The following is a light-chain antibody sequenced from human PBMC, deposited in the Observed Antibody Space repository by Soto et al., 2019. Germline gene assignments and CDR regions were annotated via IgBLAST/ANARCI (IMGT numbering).Light chain of an antibody. Sequence: NFMLTQLHSVSESPGKTVTISCTRSTGTIASRYVQWYLQRPGSAPTTVIYEDTQRPSGVPDRSSGSIDTSSNSASLTISGLKIEDEADYYCQSYDGRDVVFGGGTKLTVL. CDR1: TGTIASRY. CDR2: EDT. V-gene: IGLV6-57*04. J-gene: IGLJ2*01. CDR3: QSYDGRDVV.